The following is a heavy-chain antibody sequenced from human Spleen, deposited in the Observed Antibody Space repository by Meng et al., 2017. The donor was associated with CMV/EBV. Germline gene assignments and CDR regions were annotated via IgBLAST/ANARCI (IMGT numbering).Heavy chain of an antibody. CDR2: IYHSGST. CDR3: ARGYYFDY. J-gene: IGHJ4*02. Sequence: GSLRLSCTVSGYSISSGYYWGWIRQPPGKGLEWIGSIYHSGSTYYNPSLKSRVTISVNTSKNQFSLKLTSVTAADTAVYYCARGYYFDYWGQGTLVTVSS. CDR1: GYSISSGYY. V-gene: IGHV4-38-2*02. D-gene: IGHD2-15*01.